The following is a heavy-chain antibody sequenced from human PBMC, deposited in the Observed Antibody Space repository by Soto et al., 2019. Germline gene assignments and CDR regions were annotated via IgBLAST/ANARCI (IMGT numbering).Heavy chain of an antibody. J-gene: IGHJ6*02. D-gene: IGHD2-15*01. CDR1: GFTFSSYW. CDR2: INSDGSST. V-gene: IGHV3-74*01. Sequence: EVQLVESGGGLVQPGGSLRLSCAASGFTFSSYWMHWVRQAPGKGLVWVSRINSDGSSTSYADSVKGRFTISRHNAKSTRYLQMNILRAEDTAVYDCARVFCCGGSCATYYGMDVWGQGTTGTVS. CDR3: ARVFCCGGSCATYYGMDV.